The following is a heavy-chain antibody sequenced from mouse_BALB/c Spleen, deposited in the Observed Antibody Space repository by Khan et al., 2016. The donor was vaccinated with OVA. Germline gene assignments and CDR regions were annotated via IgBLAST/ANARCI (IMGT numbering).Heavy chain of an antibody. CDR3: ARPPFFSYVMVY. CDR2: INTYTGEP. V-gene: IGHV9-3-1*01. CDR1: GYTFKNHG. J-gene: IGHJ4*01. Sequence: QIQLVQPGPELKKPGETVKISCKASGYTFKNHGMNWVKQAPGKGLKWMGWINTYTGEPTYVEDFKGRFVFSLATSASTAYLQINNLKNEDTATYFCARPPFFSYVMVYWGQGTSVTVSS.